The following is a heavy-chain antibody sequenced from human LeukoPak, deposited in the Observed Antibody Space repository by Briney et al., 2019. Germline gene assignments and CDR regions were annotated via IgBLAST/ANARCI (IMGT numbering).Heavy chain of an antibody. Sequence: PGGSLRLSCAASGFTFSSYAMSWVRQAPGKGLEWVSAISGSGGSTYYADSVKGRFTISRDNSKNTLYLQVNSLRAEDTAVYYCAKGGERGYCNSTSCFAYGMDVWGQGTTVTVSS. CDR1: GFTFSSYA. J-gene: IGHJ6*02. D-gene: IGHD2-2*01. CDR3: AKGGERGYCNSTSCFAYGMDV. V-gene: IGHV3-23*01. CDR2: ISGSGGST.